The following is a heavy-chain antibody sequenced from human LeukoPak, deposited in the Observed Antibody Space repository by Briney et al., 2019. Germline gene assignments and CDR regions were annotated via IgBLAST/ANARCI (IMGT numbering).Heavy chain of an antibody. J-gene: IGHJ4*02. Sequence: GASVKVSCKASGYTFNANYMHWVRQAPGQGLEWMGWMNPNSGGTSYAQNFQGRVTMTRDTSINTAYMEVTRLTSDDTAVYCCARGFGSSLFDYWGQGTLVTVSS. CDR2: MNPNSGGT. D-gene: IGHD6-13*01. V-gene: IGHV1-2*02. CDR1: GYTFNANY. CDR3: ARGFGSSLFDY.